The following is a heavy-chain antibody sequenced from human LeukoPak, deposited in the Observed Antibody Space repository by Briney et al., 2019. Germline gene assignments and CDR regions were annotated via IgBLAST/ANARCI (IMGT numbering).Heavy chain of an antibody. J-gene: IGHJ6*02. D-gene: IGHD6-19*01. CDR2: ISAYNGNT. CDR3: ARWSVAGQYTPHYYYYGMDV. Sequence: GASVKVSCKASGYTFTNFGISWVRQAPGQGLEWMGWISAYNGNTNYPQRLQGRVTMTTDTSTSTAYMELRSLRSEDTAVYYCARWSVAGQYTPHYYYYGMDVWGQGTTVTVSS. CDR1: GYTFTNFG. V-gene: IGHV1-18*01.